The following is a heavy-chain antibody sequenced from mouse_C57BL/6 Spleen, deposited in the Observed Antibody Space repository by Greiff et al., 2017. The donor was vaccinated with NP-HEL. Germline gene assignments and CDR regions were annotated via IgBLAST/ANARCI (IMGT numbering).Heavy chain of an antibody. J-gene: IGHJ3*01. V-gene: IGHV1-18*01. Sequence: VKPGASVKIPCKASGYTFTDYNMDWVKQSHGKSLEWIGDINPNNGGTIYNQKFKGKATLTVDKSSSTAYMELRSLTSEDTAVYYCARRGAYYSNPFAYWGQGTLVTVSA. CDR1: GYTFTDYN. CDR2: INPNNGGT. D-gene: IGHD2-5*01. CDR3: ARRGAYYSNPFAY.